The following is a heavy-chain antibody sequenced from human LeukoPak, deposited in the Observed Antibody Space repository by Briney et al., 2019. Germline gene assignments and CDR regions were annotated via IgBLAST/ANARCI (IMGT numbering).Heavy chain of an antibody. CDR2: IYYSGST. J-gene: IGHJ4*02. CDR3: AREGLDYYDSSGARNFDY. V-gene: IGHV4-61*01. D-gene: IGHD3-22*01. Sequence: SETLSLTCTVSGGSVSSGSYDWSWIRQPPGKGLEWIGYIYYSGSTNYNPSLKSRVTISVDTSKNQFSLKLSSVTAADTAVYYCAREGLDYYDSSGARNFDYWGQGTLVTVSS. CDR1: GGSVSSGSYD.